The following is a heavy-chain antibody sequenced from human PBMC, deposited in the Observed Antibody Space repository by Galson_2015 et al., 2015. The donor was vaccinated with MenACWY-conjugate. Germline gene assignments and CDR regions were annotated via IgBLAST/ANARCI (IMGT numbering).Heavy chain of an antibody. D-gene: IGHD6-13*01. V-gene: IGHV3-7*01. CDR3: VRDVFRSSSSWYDPDAFDN. Sequence: SLRLSCAASGFTFSTYWMNWVRRAPGKGLEWVANIKQDGGEKYYVDSVKGRFTISSDNAKNSPHLQMNSLRAEDTAVYYCVRDVFRSSSSWYDPDAFDNWGQGTMVTVSS. J-gene: IGHJ3*02. CDR1: GFTFSTYW. CDR2: IKQDGGEK.